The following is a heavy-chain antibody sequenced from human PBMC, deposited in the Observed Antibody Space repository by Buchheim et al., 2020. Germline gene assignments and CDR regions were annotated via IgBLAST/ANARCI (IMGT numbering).Heavy chain of an antibody. CDR1: GYRFTNYW. J-gene: IGHJ4*02. D-gene: IGHD1-1*01. V-gene: IGHV5-51*01. Sequence: EVQLVQSGAEVKKPGESLRISCKSSGYRFTNYWIGWVRQMPGRGLQWMGIIYPSDSDTRYSPSFQGRVTISVDKSINTAHLQWTSLKASDTATYFCAGTRTTETDAFDYWGQGTL. CDR3: AGTRTTETDAFDY. CDR2: IYPSDSDT.